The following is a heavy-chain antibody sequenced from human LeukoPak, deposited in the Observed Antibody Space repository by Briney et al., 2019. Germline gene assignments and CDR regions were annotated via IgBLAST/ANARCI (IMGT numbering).Heavy chain of an antibody. V-gene: IGHV4-34*01. J-gene: IGHJ4*02. D-gene: IGHD2-15*01. CDR1: GGSFSGYY. CDR3: ARGRWGSGGSCYFDY. CDR2: INHSGST. Sequence: ASETLSLTCAVYGGSFSGYYWSWIRQPPGKGLEWIGEINHSGSTNYNPSLKSRVTISVDTSKNQFSLKLSSVTAADTAVYYCARGRWGSGGSCYFDYWGQGTLVTVSS.